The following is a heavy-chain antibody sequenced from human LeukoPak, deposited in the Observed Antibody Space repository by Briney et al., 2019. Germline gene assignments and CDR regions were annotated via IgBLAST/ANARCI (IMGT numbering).Heavy chain of an antibody. Sequence: SETLSLTCAVYGESSFSNYYWGWIRQTPGGALEWIGEINHSGYTNYNPSLKSRVTLSIDTSKNQFSLRLNSVTAADRAVYYCSRQVVGNDYWGQGTLVTVSS. CDR3: SRQVVGNDY. J-gene: IGHJ4*02. CDR2: INHSGYT. CDR1: GESSFSNYY. D-gene: IGHD3-22*01. V-gene: IGHV4-34*01.